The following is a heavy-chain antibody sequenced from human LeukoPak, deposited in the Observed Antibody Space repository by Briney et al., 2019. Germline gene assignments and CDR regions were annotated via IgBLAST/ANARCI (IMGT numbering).Heavy chain of an antibody. CDR3: ASGMGYCSSTSCYVGVFDY. V-gene: IGHV1-18*01. D-gene: IGHD2-2*01. Sequence: GASVKVSCKASGYTFTSYGISWVRQAPGQGLESVGWISAYNGNTNYAQKLQGRVTMTTDTSTSTAYMELRSLRSDDTAVYYCASGMGYCSSTSCYVGVFDYWGQGTLVTVSS. CDR1: GYTFTSYG. CDR2: ISAYNGNT. J-gene: IGHJ4*02.